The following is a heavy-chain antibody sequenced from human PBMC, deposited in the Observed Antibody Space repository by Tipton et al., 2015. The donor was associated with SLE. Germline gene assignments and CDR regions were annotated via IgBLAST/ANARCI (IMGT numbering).Heavy chain of an antibody. V-gene: IGHV4-34*01. J-gene: IGHJ4*02. D-gene: IGHD6-13*01. CDR1: GGSFSGYY. CDR2: INHSGST. Sequence: TLSLTCAVYGGSFSGYYWSWIRQPPGKGLEWIGEINHSGSTKYNPSLKSRVTISVDTSKKQLSLNLSSVTAADTAVYYCARIVAAAGTRYFDYWGQGTLVTVSS. CDR3: ARIVAAAGTRYFDY.